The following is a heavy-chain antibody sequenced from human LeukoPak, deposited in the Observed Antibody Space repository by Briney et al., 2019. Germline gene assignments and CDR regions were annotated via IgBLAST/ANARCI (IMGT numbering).Heavy chain of an antibody. CDR1: GGSISSYY. CDR3: ARTGEPGYYFDY. D-gene: IGHD1-14*01. Sequence: SATLSLTCTVSGGSISSYYWSWIRQPPGKGLEWIGYIYYSGSTNYNPSLKGRVTISVDTSKNPFSLKLSSVTAADTAVYYCARTGEPGYYFDYWGQGTLVTVSS. J-gene: IGHJ4*02. V-gene: IGHV4-59*08. CDR2: IYYSGST.